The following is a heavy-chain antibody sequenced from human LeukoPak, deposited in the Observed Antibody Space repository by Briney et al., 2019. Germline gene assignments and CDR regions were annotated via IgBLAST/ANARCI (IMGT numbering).Heavy chain of an antibody. D-gene: IGHD4-17*01. J-gene: IGHJ4*02. CDR3: ARGWYGDYDLEDNYFDY. CDR1: GGSFSGYY. V-gene: IGHV4-34*01. CDR2: IDHSGST. Sequence: PSETLSLTCAVYGGSFSGYYWSWIRQPPGKGLEWIGEIDHSGSTNYNPSLKSRVTISVDTSKNRFSLKLSSVTAADTAVYYCARGWYGDYDLEDNYFDYWGQGTLVTVSS.